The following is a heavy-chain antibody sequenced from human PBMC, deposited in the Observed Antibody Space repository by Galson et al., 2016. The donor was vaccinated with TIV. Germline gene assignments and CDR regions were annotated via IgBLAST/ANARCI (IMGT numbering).Heavy chain of an antibody. Sequence: SVKVSCKVSGYTLSDLSMHWVRQAPGKGLEWMGGFDPENDRAIYAQRFKGRVTMTGDTSTDTSSLELRRLRSDDTAVYFCATARLGIFNYFDSWGQGTLVTVSS. J-gene: IGHJ4*02. CDR3: ATARLGIFNYFDS. D-gene: IGHD3-9*01. CDR2: FDPENDRA. V-gene: IGHV1-24*01. CDR1: GYTLSDLS.